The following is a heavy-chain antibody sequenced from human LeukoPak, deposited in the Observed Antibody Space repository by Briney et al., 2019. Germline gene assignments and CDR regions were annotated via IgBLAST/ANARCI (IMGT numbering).Heavy chain of an antibody. CDR1: GGTFSSYA. CDR2: IIPIFGTA. Sequence: GASVKVSFKASGGTFSSYAISWVRQAPGQGLEWMGGIIPIFGTANYAQKFQGRVTITADESTSTAYMELSSLRSEDTAVYYCARGRGATVTTYFDYWGQGTLVTVSS. D-gene: IGHD4-17*01. V-gene: IGHV1-69*13. J-gene: IGHJ4*02. CDR3: ARGRGATVTTYFDY.